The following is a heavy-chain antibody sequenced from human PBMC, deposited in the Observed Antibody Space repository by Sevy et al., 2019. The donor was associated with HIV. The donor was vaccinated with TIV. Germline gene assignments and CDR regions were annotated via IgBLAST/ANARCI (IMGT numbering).Heavy chain of an antibody. V-gene: IGHV3-9*01. J-gene: IGHJ4*02. CDR2: ISWNSGRV. CDR1: GFTFDDYA. D-gene: IGHD3-22*01. CDR3: AKDITMIVVADVHFDY. Sequence: GGSLRLSCAASGFTFDDYAMHWVRQTPGRGLEWVSGISWNSGRVGYADSVKGRFTISRDNAKTSLYLQMNSLRVEDTALYFCAKDITMIVVADVHFDYWGQGTLVTVSS.